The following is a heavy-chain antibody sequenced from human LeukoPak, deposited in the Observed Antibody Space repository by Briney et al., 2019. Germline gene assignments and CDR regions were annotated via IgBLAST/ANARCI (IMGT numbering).Heavy chain of an antibody. CDR2: IYYSGST. CDR1: GGSISSGDYY. CDR3: ATCGYGGNSDY. V-gene: IGHV4-30-4*01. J-gene: IGHJ4*02. D-gene: IGHD4-23*01. Sequence: SETLSLTCTVSGGSISSGDYYWSWIRQPPGKGLEWIGYIYYSGSTYYNPSLKSRVTTSVDTSKNQFSLKLSSVTAADTAVYYCATCGYGGNSDYWGQGTLVTVSS.